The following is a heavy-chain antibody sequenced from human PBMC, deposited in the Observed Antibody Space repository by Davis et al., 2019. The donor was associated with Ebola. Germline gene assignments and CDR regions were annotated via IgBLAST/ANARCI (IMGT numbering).Heavy chain of an antibody. Sequence: LRLSCTVSGGSISSGGYYWSWIRQHPGKGLEWIGYIYYSGSTYYNPSLKSRVTISVDKSKNQFSLKLSSVTAADTAVYYCARYGSSWYNFDYWGQGTLVTVSS. CDR2: IYYSGST. V-gene: IGHV4-31*03. D-gene: IGHD6-13*01. CDR1: GGSISSGGYY. J-gene: IGHJ4*02. CDR3: ARYGSSWYNFDY.